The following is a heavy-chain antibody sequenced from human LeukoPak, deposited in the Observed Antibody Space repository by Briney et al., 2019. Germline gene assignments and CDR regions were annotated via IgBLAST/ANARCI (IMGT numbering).Heavy chain of an antibody. V-gene: IGHV4-34*01. CDR1: VGSFRGYY. Sequence: PSETLSLTCAVYVGSFRGYYWSGIRKPPGKGLECIGEINHSGSTNYNPSLKSRVTISVDTSKNQFSLKLSSVTAADTAVYYCARGNKDIVVVVAAEGQNWFDPWGQGTLVTVSS. CDR3: ARGNKDIVVVVAAEGQNWFDP. CDR2: INHSGST. J-gene: IGHJ5*02. D-gene: IGHD2-15*01.